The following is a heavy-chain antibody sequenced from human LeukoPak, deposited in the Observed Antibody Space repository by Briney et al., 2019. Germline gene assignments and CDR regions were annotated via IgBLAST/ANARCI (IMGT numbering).Heavy chain of an antibody. V-gene: IGHV5-51*01. Sequence: GESLKISCKGSGYSFTNYWIAWVRQMPGKGLEWMGIIYPADSDTRYSPSFQGQVTISADKSISTAYLQWSSLKASDTAMYYCARRHRASDAFDVWGQGTMATVSS. CDR1: GYSFTNYW. J-gene: IGHJ3*01. CDR2: IYPADSDT. D-gene: IGHD1-26*01. CDR3: ARRHRASDAFDV.